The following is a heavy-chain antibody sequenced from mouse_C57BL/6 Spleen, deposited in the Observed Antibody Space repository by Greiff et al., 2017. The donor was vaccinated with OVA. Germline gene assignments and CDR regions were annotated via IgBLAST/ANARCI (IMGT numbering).Heavy chain of an antibody. J-gene: IGHJ3*01. CDR1: GYTFTDHT. CDR2: IYPRDGST. V-gene: IGHV1-78*01. D-gene: IGHD4-1*01. CDR3: ARRGPNGGFFAY. Sequence: VKLVESDAELVKPGASVKISCKVSGYTFTDHTIHWMKQRPEQGLEWIGYIYPRDGSTKYNEKFKGKATLTADKSSSTAYMQLNSLTSEDSAVYFCARRGPNGGFFAYWGQGTLVTVSA.